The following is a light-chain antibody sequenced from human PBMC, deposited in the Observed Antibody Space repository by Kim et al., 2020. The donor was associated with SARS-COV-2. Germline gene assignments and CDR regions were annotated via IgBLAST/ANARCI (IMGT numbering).Light chain of an antibody. CDR1: TIGSKS. V-gene: IGLV3-21*01. CDR3: QVWDTGSAHVV. CDR2: YAT. Sequence: PAETARISCGGNTIGSKSVNWYQEKPGQAPVLVIYYATNRPSGIPERFSASNSGNTASLTISRVEAGDEADYYCQVWDTGSAHVVFGGGTQLTVL. J-gene: IGLJ2*01.